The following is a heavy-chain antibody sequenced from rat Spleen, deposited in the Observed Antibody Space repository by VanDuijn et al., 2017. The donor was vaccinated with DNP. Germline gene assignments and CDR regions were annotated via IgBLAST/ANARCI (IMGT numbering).Heavy chain of an antibody. V-gene: IGHV5-31*01. D-gene: IGHD1-11*01. CDR2: ISATGGST. CDR1: GFTFNYYW. J-gene: IGHJ2*01. CDR3: TTDFERGY. Sequence: EVQLVESGGDLVQPGRSLKLSCVASGFTFNYYWMTWVRQAPKKGLEWVASISATGGSTSYRDSVRGRFTISRDNAKSILYLQMDSLRSEDTATFYCTTDFERGYWGQGVMVTVSS.